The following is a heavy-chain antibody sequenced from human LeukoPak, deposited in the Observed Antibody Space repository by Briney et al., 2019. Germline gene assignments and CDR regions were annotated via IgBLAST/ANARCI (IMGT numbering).Heavy chain of an antibody. Sequence: WASVKVSCKASGGTFSSYAISWLRQAPGQGLEWMGRIIPILGIANYAQKFQGRVTITADKSTSTAYMELSSLRTEDTAVYYCARRHDYGDTPYWGQGTLVTVSS. CDR3: ARRHDYGDTPY. V-gene: IGHV1-69*04. D-gene: IGHD4-17*01. J-gene: IGHJ4*02. CDR2: IIPILGIA. CDR1: GGTFSSYA.